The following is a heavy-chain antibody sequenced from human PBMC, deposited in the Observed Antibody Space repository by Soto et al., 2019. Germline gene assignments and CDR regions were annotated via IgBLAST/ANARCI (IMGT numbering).Heavy chain of an antibody. CDR3: ARGGHCSGGSCYPEYFQH. Sequence: QVQLVQSGAEVKKPGAPVKVSCKASGYTFTSYDINWVRQATGQGLEWMGWMNPNSGNTGYAQKFQGRVTMTRNTSISTAYMELSSLRSEDTAVYYCARGGHCSGGSCYPEYFQHWGQGTLVTVSS. CDR1: GYTFTSYD. D-gene: IGHD2-15*01. J-gene: IGHJ1*01. CDR2: MNPNSGNT. V-gene: IGHV1-8*01.